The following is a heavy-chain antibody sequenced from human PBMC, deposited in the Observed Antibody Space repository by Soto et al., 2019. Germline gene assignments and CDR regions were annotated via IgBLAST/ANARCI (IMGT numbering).Heavy chain of an antibody. V-gene: IGHV3-23*01. J-gene: IGHJ6*02. CDR2: ISGSGGST. CDR3: AKATMATILVGRMDV. CDR1: GFTFSSYA. Sequence: GGSLRLSCAASGFTFSSYAMIWVRQAPGKGLEWVSAISGSGGSTYYADSVKGRFTISRDNSKNTLYLQMNSLRAEDTAVYYCAKATMATILVGRMDVWGQGTTVTVSS. D-gene: IGHD5-12*01.